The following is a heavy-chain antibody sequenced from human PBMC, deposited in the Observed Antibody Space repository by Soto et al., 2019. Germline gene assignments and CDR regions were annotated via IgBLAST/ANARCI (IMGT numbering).Heavy chain of an antibody. CDR1: GGTLSSYA. Sequence: ASVKVSRKASGGTLSSYAISWVRQAPGQGLEWMGGIIPIFGTANYAQKFQGRVTITADESTSTAYMELSSLRSEDTAVYYCARDPPRGTTYYYGMDVWGQGTTVTVSS. J-gene: IGHJ6*02. CDR2: IIPIFGTA. D-gene: IGHD1-26*01. V-gene: IGHV1-69*13. CDR3: ARDPPRGTTYYYGMDV.